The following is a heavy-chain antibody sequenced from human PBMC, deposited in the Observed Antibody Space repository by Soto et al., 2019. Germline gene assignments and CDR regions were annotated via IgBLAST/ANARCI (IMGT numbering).Heavy chain of an antibody. CDR1: GFTFSNYG. CDR2: ISSDGNDK. J-gene: IGHJ4*02. V-gene: IGHV3-30*18. Sequence: QVQLVESGGGVVQPGRSLRLSCAASGFTFSNYGMHWVRQAPGKGLEWVTTISSDGNDKYYAGSVKGRFTICRDNSENTLDLQMNGLRAEDTAVYYCAKGSFSAHQVLDHWGQGTLVTVSS. D-gene: IGHD3-10*01. CDR3: AKGSFSAHQVLDH.